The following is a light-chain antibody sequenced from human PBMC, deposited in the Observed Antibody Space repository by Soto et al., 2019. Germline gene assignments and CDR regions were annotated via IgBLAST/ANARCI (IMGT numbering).Light chain of an antibody. CDR1: SSDVGGYNF. Sequence: QSALTQPASVSGSPGQSLTISCTGTSSDVGGYNFVSWYQQHPGKAPKLMIYEVSHRPSGVSNRFSGSKSGNMASLTISGLQAEDEADYYCSSYRDTVSYVFGSGTKLTVL. CDR3: SSYRDTVSYV. J-gene: IGLJ1*01. CDR2: EVS. V-gene: IGLV2-14*01.